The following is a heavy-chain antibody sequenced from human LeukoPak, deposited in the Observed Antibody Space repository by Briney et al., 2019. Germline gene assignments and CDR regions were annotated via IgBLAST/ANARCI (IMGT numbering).Heavy chain of an antibody. V-gene: IGHV3-23*01. CDR2: VSNRDGRA. CDR1: GFTFSSYG. D-gene: IGHD6-19*01. CDR3: ASGMSLAGDGPFDF. Sequence: GGSLRLSCAASGFTFSSYGMDWVRQAPGKGLEWVSGVSNRDGRACYADSVKGRFTVSRDNSKNTLHLQMNSLRAEDTALYYCASGMSLAGDGPFDFWGQGTLVTVSS. J-gene: IGHJ4*02.